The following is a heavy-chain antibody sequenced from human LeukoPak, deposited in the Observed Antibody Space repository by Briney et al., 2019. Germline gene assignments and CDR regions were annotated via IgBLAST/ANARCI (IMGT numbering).Heavy chain of an antibody. V-gene: IGHV3-66*03. Sequence: GGSLRLSCAASGFTVSSNYMSWVRQAPGKGLEWVSVIYSCGSTYYADSVKGRFTISRDNAKNTLYLQMDSLRAEDTAVYYCTRVSTTDDYWGQGTLVTVSS. CDR1: GFTVSSNY. D-gene: IGHD2/OR15-2a*01. CDR2: IYSCGST. CDR3: TRVSTTDDY. J-gene: IGHJ4*02.